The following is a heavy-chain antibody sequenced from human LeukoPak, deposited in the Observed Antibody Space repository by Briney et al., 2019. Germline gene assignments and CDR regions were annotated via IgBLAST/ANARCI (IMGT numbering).Heavy chain of an antibody. J-gene: IGHJ4*02. Sequence: ASVKVSCKVSGYTLTELSMHWVRQAPGKGLEWMGGFDPEDGETIYAQKFQGRVTMTEDTSTDTAYMERSSLRSEDTAVYYCATARYADDSSGYYGDWGQGTLVTVSS. D-gene: IGHD3-22*01. V-gene: IGHV1-24*01. CDR1: GYTLTELS. CDR2: FDPEDGET. CDR3: ATARYADDSSGYYGD.